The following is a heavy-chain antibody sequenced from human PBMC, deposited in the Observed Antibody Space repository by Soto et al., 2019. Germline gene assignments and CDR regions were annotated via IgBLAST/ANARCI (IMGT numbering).Heavy chain of an antibody. D-gene: IGHD6-19*01. V-gene: IGHV3-74*01. CDR2: ISSDGRNT. CDR3: IKASTVTGVGGYR. CDR1: GFAFSSYW. Sequence: EVQLVESGGGLVQPGGSLRLSCAASGFAFSSYWMHGVRQAPGKGPVWVSRISSDGRNTTYADFVKGRFTISRDNAENTLHLQMTSLTDADTAVYYCIKASTVTGVGGYRWDQGTLVTVSS. J-gene: IGHJ5*02.